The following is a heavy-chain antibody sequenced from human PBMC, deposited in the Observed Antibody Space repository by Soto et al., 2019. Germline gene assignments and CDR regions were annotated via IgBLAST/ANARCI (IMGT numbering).Heavy chain of an antibody. V-gene: IGHV4-34*01. CDR1: CGSFSCYY. J-gene: IGHJ4*02. CDR3: ARGNPIRNFDY. CDR2: INHSGRT. Sequence: PSETLSLTCAVYCGSFSCYYWSWIRHPPGKGLEGIVEINHSGRTNYNPSLKSRVTISVDTYKNQFSLKLSSVTAADTAVYYCARGNPIRNFDYGGQGTLVTVSS. D-gene: IGHD3-10*01.